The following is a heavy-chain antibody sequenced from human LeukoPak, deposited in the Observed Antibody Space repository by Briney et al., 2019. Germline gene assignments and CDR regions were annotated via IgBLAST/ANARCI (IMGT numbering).Heavy chain of an antibody. J-gene: IGHJ4*02. CDR2: INQDGSET. CDR1: GFTFSSYG. V-gene: IGHV3-7*01. CDR3: ARGFNNAYNYA. D-gene: IGHD5-24*01. Sequence: GGSLRLSCAASGFTFSSYGMHWVRQAPGKGLEWVANINQDGSETYYVDSVKGRFTISRDNAKNSLYLQMNTLRVEDTAVYYCARGFNNAYNYAWGQGTLVTVSS.